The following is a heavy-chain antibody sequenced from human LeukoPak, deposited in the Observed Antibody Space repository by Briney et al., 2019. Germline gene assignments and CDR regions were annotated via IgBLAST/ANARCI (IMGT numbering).Heavy chain of an antibody. J-gene: IGHJ6*02. Sequence: SETLSLACTVSGGSLSSGDYYWSWIRQPPGKGLEWIGYIYYSGSTYYNPSLKSRVTISVDTSKNQFSLKLTSVTASDTAVYYCARHLYTVTTPGGMDVWGHGTTVTASS. D-gene: IGHD4-17*01. CDR3: ARHLYTVTTPGGMDV. CDR2: IYYSGST. V-gene: IGHV4-30-4*01. CDR1: GGSLSSGDYY.